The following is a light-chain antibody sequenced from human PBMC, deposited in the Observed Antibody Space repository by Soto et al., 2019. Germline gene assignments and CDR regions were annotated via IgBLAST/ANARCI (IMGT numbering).Light chain of an antibody. V-gene: IGKV3D-15*01. Sequence: EIVMTQSPATLSVSPGERATLSCRASQSASNNLAWYQQKPGQAPRLLIYGASTRATGIPARFSASGSGTEFTLTISSLQSEDFAVYYCQRYNDWPLTFGGGTKVEIK. CDR1: QSASNN. J-gene: IGKJ4*01. CDR3: QRYNDWPLT. CDR2: GAS.